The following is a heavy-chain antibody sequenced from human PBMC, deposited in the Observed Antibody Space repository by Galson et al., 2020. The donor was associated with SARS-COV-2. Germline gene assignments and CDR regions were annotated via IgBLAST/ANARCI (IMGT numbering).Heavy chain of an antibody. J-gene: IGHJ4*02. Sequence: TGGSLRLSCAASGFTFSRSWMHWVRQAPGKGLVWVSRINSDGSSTSYADSVKGRFTISRDNAKNTLYLQMNSLRAEDTAVYYCARVGTRSGWKYYFDYWGQGTLVTVSS. CDR3: ARVGTRSGWKYYFDY. D-gene: IGHD6-19*01. CDR1: GFTFSRSW. CDR2: INSDGSST. V-gene: IGHV3-74*01.